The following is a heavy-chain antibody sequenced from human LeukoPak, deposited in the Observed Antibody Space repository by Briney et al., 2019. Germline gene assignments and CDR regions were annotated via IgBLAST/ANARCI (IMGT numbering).Heavy chain of an antibody. CDR2: ISWNSGSR. V-gene: IGHV3-9*01. Sequence: GGSLRLSCVVSGFRFDDYAMHWVRQAPGKGLEWVSGISWNSGSRDYADSVKGRFTISRDNAKNSLYLQMNSLGGDDTAFYYCARDKSGVAVTGPFDYWGQGTPVTVSS. CDR3: ARDKSGVAVTGPFDY. J-gene: IGHJ4*02. D-gene: IGHD6-19*01. CDR1: GFRFDDYA.